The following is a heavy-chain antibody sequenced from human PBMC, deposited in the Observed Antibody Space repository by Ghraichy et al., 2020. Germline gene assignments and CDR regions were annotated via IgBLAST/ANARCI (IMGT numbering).Heavy chain of an antibody. CDR3: ARGNYGDSGGPFDY. CDR1: GFSFRNYW. CDR2: INKDGSEI. J-gene: IGHJ4*02. D-gene: IGHD4-17*01. V-gene: IGHV3-7*01. Sequence: GGSLRLSCATSGFSFRNYWMSWVRQTSGKGLEWVGNINKDGSEIHYVDSVKGRFTISRDNAKGSLHLQMNSLRVEDTAVYFCARGNYGDSGGPFDYWGQGTLVTVSS.